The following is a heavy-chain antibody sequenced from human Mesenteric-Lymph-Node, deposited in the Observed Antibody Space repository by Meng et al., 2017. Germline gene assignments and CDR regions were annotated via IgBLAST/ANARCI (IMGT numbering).Heavy chain of an antibody. V-gene: IGHV3-23*01. CDR1: GFTFNTFV. J-gene: IGHJ6*02. CDR2: ITENSDTT. D-gene: IGHD3-22*01. Sequence: GESLKISCAASGFTFNTFVMTWVRQAPGKGLEWLSAITENSDTTYYADSVKGRYTISSDNSKNTVYLQMNSLRAEDAAVYYCARFGFYDSHYYGMDVWGQGTTVTVSS. CDR3: ARFGFYDSHYYGMDV.